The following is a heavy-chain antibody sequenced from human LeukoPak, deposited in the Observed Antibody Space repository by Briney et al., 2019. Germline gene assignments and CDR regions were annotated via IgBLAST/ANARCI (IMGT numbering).Heavy chain of an antibody. CDR3: AREFITIFGVVISIGSPLGDY. J-gene: IGHJ4*02. Sequence: GASVKVSCKASGYTFTGYYMHWVRQAPGHGLEWMGRINPNSGGTNYAQKFQGRVTMTRDTSISTAYMELSRLRSDDTAVYYCAREFITIFGVVISIGSPLGDYWGQGTLVTVSS. CDR2: INPNSGGT. V-gene: IGHV1-2*06. CDR1: GYTFTGYY. D-gene: IGHD3-3*01.